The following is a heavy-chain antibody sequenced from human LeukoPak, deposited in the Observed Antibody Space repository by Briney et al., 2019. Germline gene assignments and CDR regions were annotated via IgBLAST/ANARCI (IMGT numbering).Heavy chain of an antibody. Sequence: ASVTVSFKASGYTFTVYYMHWVRQAPGQGREWMGWTNPNSGGTKYAQKFQGRVTMTRDTSIITAYMELSRPRSDDTAVYYCARGFRSITMVRGVIGYWGQGTLVTVSS. D-gene: IGHD3-10*01. CDR2: TNPNSGGT. CDR3: ARGFRSITMVRGVIGY. J-gene: IGHJ4*02. V-gene: IGHV1-2*02. CDR1: GYTFTVYY.